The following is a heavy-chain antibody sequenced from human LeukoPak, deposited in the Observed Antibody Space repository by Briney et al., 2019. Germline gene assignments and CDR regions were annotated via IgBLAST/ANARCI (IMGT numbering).Heavy chain of an antibody. J-gene: IGHJ4*02. Sequence: ASVKVSCKASGYTFTTYDLNWVRQAPGQGLEWMGWMNPDSGDTGYAQKFQGRVTVTRDTSTSTVHMELSGLRSEDTAVYYCARDQEGFDYWGQGTLVTVSS. CDR3: ARDQEGFDY. V-gene: IGHV1-8*01. CDR2: MNPDSGDT. CDR1: GYTFTTYD.